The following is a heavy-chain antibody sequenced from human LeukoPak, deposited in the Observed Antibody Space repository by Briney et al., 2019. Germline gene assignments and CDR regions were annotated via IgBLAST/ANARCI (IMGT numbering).Heavy chain of an antibody. Sequence: PSETLSLTCTVSGGSISSSFYYWGWIRQPPGKGLEWIGSIYHSGSTYYNPSLKSRVTISVDTSRNQFSLNLSSVTAADTAVYYRARHYGPWGQGTLVTVSS. J-gene: IGHJ5*02. CDR3: ARHYGP. V-gene: IGHV4-39*01. D-gene: IGHD4-17*01. CDR2: IYHSGST. CDR1: GGSISSSFYY.